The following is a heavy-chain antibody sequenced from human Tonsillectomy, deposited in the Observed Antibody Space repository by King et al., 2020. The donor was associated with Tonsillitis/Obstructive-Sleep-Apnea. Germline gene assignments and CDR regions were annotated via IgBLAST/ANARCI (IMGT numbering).Heavy chain of an antibody. D-gene: IGHD3-10*01. CDR2: INPNSGGT. Sequence: QLVQSGAEVKKPGASVKVSCKASGYTFTGYYMHWVRQAPGQGLEWMGRINPNSGGTNYAQKFQGRVTMTRDTSISTAYMELSRLRADDTAVYYCAREDGSGSYRKNDPWGQGTLVTVSS. V-gene: IGHV1-2*06. CDR1: GYTFTGYY. CDR3: AREDGSGSYRKNDP. J-gene: IGHJ5*02.